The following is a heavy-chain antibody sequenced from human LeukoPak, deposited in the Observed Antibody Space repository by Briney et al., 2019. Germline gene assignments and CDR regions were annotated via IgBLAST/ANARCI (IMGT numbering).Heavy chain of an antibody. D-gene: IGHD3-10*01. CDR2: IYYSGST. V-gene: IGHV4-39*01. J-gene: IGHJ4*02. Sequence: PSETLSLTCTVSGGSISSSSYYWGWIRQPPGKGLEWIGSIYYSGSTYYNPSLKSRVTISVDTSKNQFSLKLSSVTAADTAVYYCARRIVGRRWDNVLLWFGSALRVDTATVGGFDYWGQGTLVTVSS. CDR3: ARRIVGRRWDNVLLWFGSALRVDTATVGGFDY. CDR1: GGSISSSSYY.